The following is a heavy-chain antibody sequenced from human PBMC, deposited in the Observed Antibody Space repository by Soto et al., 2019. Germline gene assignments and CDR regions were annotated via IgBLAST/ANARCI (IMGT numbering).Heavy chain of an antibody. J-gene: IGHJ5*02. Sequence: SETLSLTCTVSGGSISSSSYYWGWIRQPPGKGLEWIGSIYYSGSTYYNPSLKSRVTISVDTSKNQFSLKLSSVTAADTAVYYCARQGVEYSSSSNWFDPWGQGTLVTVSS. CDR2: IYYSGST. D-gene: IGHD6-6*01. V-gene: IGHV4-39*01. CDR1: GGSISSSSYY. CDR3: ARQGVEYSSSSNWFDP.